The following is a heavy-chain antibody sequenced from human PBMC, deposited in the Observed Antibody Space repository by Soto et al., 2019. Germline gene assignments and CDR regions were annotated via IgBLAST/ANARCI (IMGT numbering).Heavy chain of an antibody. CDR1: GGSISSGGYY. Sequence: SETLSLTCTVSGGSISSGGYYWSWIRQHPGKGLEWIGYIYYSGSTYYNPSLESRVAISVDTSKKQFSLKLSSVTAADTAVYYCARVMYPFWYFDLWGRGTLVTVSS. D-gene: IGHD2-2*01. CDR3: ARVMYPFWYFDL. J-gene: IGHJ2*01. V-gene: IGHV4-31*03. CDR2: IYYSGST.